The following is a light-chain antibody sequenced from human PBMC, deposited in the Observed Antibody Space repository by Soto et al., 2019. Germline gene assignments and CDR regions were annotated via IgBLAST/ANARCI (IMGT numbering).Light chain of an antibody. J-gene: IGLJ1*01. CDR1: SSDVGGYNY. Sequence: QSVRTQPASVSGSPGQSITISCTGTSSDVGGYNYVSWHQQHPGKAPKLMIYDVSNRPSGVSNRFSGSKSGNTASLTISGLQAEDEADYYCCSNAGSSSYVFGTGTKVTVL. V-gene: IGLV2-14*01. CDR3: CSNAGSSSYV. CDR2: DVS.